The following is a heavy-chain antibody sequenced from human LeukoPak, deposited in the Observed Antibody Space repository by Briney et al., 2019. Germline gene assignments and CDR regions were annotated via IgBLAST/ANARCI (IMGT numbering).Heavy chain of an antibody. V-gene: IGHV3-20*04. J-gene: IGHJ4*02. D-gene: IGHD3-22*01. CDR2: TNWNGGST. Sequence: GGSLRLSCVASGFTFDDYGMGWVRQVPGKGLEWVSGTNWNGGSTGYADSVKGRFTISRDNAKNSLYLQMNSLRAEDTAFYYCARGTEAYYDSSSYYSYWGQGTLVTVSS. CDR1: GFTFDDYG. CDR3: ARGTEAYYDSSSYYSY.